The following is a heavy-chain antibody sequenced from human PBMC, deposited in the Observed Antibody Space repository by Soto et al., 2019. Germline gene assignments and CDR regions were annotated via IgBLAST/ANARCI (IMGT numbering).Heavy chain of an antibody. J-gene: IGHJ4*02. CDR1: GGSISSYY. V-gene: IGHV4-59*08. D-gene: IGHD5-18*01. Sequence: SETLSLTCTVSGGSISSYYWSWIRQPPGKGLEWIGYIYYSGSTNYNPSLKSRVTISVDTSKNQFSLKLSSVTAADTAVYYCARHFTAMYYWGQGTLVTVSS. CDR3: ARHFTAMYY. CDR2: IYYSGST.